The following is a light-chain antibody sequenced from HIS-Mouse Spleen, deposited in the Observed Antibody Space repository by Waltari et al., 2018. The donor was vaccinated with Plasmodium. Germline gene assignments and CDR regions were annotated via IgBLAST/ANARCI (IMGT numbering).Light chain of an antibody. J-gene: IGKJ4*01. V-gene: IGKV1-13*02. CDR3: QQFNSYPLT. CDR1: QGISSA. CDR2: DAS. Sequence: AIQLTQSPSYLSASVGDRVTITCRASQGISSALAWYQQKPVKAPKLLIYDASSLESGVPSRFSGSGSGTDFTLTISSLQPEDFATYYCQQFNSYPLTFGGGTKVEIK.